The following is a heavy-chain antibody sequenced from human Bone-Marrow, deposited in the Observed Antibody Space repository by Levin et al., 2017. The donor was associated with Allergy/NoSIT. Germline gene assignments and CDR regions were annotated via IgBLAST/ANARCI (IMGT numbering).Heavy chain of an antibody. V-gene: IGHV3-21*01. Sequence: GESLKISCAASGFTFSSYSMNWVRQAPGKGLEWVSSISPSSGYIYYADSVKGRFTISRDNAKNSLYLQMNSLRAEDSAMYYCARAAYCSGGSCYFDYWGQGTLVTVSS. CDR1: GFTFSSYS. D-gene: IGHD2-15*01. CDR3: ARAAYCSGGSCYFDY. J-gene: IGHJ4*02. CDR2: ISPSSGYI.